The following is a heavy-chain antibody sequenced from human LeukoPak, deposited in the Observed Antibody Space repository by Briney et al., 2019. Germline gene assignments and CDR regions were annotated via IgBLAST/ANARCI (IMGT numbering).Heavy chain of an antibody. D-gene: IGHD2-2*02. CDR1: GGSFSDYY. Sequence: PSETLSLTCAVYGGSFSDYYWSWIRQPPGKGLEWIGEINHSGSTNYNPSLKSRVTISVDTSKNQFSLKLSSVTAADTAVYYCEGQANKDIVVVPAAISWGQGTLVTVSS. CDR2: INHSGST. CDR3: EGQANKDIVVVPAAIS. V-gene: IGHV4-34*01. J-gene: IGHJ5*02.